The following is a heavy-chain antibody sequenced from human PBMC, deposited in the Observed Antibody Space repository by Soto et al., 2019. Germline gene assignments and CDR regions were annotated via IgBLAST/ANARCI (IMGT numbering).Heavy chain of an antibody. CDR1: GFTFSSYG. J-gene: IGHJ5*02. CDR2: ISYDGSNK. CDR3: AKGAKYCSSTSCYGGPLDP. V-gene: IGHV3-30*18. D-gene: IGHD2-2*01. Sequence: GGSLRLSCAASGFTFSSYGMHWVRQAPGKGLEWVAVISYDGSNKYYADSVKGRFTISRDNSKNTLYLQMNSLRAEDTAVYYCAKGAKYCSSTSCYGGPLDPWGQGTLVTVSS.